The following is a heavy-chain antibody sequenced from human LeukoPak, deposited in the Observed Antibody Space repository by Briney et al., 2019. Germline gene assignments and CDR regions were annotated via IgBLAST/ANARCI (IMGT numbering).Heavy chain of an antibody. J-gene: IGHJ4*02. CDR2: IYTSGST. CDR1: GGSISSYY. Sequence: PSETLSLTCTVSGGSISSYYWSWIRQPAGKGLEWIGRIYTSGSTNYNPSLKSRVTMSVDTSKNQFSLKLSSVTAADTAVYYCARYRSSSSWYQYYFDYWGQGTLVTVSS. CDR3: ARYRSSSSWYQYYFDY. D-gene: IGHD6-13*01. V-gene: IGHV4-59*10.